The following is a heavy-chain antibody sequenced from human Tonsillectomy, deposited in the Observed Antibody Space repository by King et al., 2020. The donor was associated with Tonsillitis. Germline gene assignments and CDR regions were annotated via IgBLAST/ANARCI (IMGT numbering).Heavy chain of an antibody. CDR3: AKDRRSSSPYYYYYYMDV. V-gene: IGHV3-43*02. CDR1: GFTFDDYA. J-gene: IGHJ6*03. Sequence: VQLVESGGGVVQPGGSLRLSCAASGFTFDDYAIHWVRHAPGKGLEGVALISGDGGSTYYADSVKGRFTISRDNSKNSLYLQMNRRRTEDTALYYCAKDRRSSSPYYYYYYMDVWGKGTTVTVSS. D-gene: IGHD6-6*01. CDR2: ISGDGGST.